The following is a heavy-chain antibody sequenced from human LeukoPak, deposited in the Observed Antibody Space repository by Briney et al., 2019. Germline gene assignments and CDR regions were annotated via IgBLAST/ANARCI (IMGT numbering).Heavy chain of an antibody. CDR2: ISYDGSNK. V-gene: IGHV3-30*18. Sequence: GRSLRLSCAASGFTFSSYGMHWVRQAPGKGLEWVAVISYDGSNKYYADSVKGRFTISRDNSKNTLYLQMNSLRAEDTAVYYCAKDLSSWGLGAFDIWGQGTMVTVSS. CDR1: GFTFSSYG. J-gene: IGHJ3*02. CDR3: AKDLSSWGLGAFDI. D-gene: IGHD7-27*01.